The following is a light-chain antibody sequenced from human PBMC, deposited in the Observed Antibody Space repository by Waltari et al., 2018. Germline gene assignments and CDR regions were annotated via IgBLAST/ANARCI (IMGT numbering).Light chain of an antibody. CDR1: QSISTY. CDR3: QQSYNTPRT. Sequence: DIQMTQSPSSLSAFVGDSVTITCRASQSISTYLNWYQQKPGKAPKLLIYAASSLQGGVPSRFSGSGSGTDFTLTISSLQPEDFATYYCQQSYNTPRTFGQGTKVEIK. V-gene: IGKV1-39*01. CDR2: AAS. J-gene: IGKJ1*01.